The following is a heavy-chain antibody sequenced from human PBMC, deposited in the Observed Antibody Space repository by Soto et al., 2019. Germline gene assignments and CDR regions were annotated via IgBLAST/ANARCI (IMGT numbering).Heavy chain of an antibody. V-gene: IGHV3-48*01. D-gene: IGHD2-8*01. J-gene: IGHJ4*02. Sequence: EVQLVESGGGLVQPGGSLRLSCAASGFTFSSYSMNWVRQAPGKGLEWVSYISSSSSTIYYADSVKGRFTISRDNAKNSLYMQMNSLRADETAVYYCSIGGRGYMLPPIDYWGQGTLVTVSS. CDR3: SIGGRGYMLPPIDY. CDR2: ISSSSSTI. CDR1: GFTFSSYS.